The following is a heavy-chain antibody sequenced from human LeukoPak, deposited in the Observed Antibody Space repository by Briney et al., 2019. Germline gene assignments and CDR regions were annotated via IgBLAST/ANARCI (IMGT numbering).Heavy chain of an antibody. D-gene: IGHD2-15*01. J-gene: IGHJ4*02. V-gene: IGHV3-66*01. CDR1: GFTVTSNF. CDR2: IHSGGTT. Sequence: VGSLRLSCAASGFTVTSNFMSWVRQAPGRGLEWVSVIHSGGTTYYADSVKGRFTISRDISKNALYLQMNSLRGDDTAVYYCARGPDCSGGGCYFDGDGNYFDYWGQGTLVTVSS. CDR3: ARGPDCSGGGCYFDGDGNYFDY.